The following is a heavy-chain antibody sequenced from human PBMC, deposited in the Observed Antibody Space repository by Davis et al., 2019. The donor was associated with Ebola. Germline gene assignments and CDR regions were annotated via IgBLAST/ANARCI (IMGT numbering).Heavy chain of an antibody. CDR3: TSSGSSFDY. D-gene: IGHD3-10*01. Sequence: PGGSLSLSFEPSGFPFSAFPMNWVRQASGKGLGWVGRIRSKANSYATAYAASVKGRFTISRDDSKNTAYLQMNSLKTEDTAVYYCTSSGSSFDYWGQGTLVTVSS. CDR2: IRSKANSYAT. V-gene: IGHV3-73*01. CDR1: GFPFSAFP. J-gene: IGHJ4*02.